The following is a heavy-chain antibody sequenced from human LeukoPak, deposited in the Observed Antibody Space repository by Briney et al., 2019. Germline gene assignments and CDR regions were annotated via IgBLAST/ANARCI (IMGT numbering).Heavy chain of an antibody. V-gene: IGHV5-51*01. CDR3: ARQPPTGYSSGWSDY. CDR1: GYSFTSYW. CDR2: VYPGDSDT. D-gene: IGHD6-19*01. Sequence: GESLKISCKGSGYSFTSYWIGCVRQMPGKGLEWMGIVYPGDSDTRYSPSFQGQVTISADKSISTAYPQWSSLKASDTAMYYCARQPPTGYSSGWSDYWGQGTLVTVSS. J-gene: IGHJ4*02.